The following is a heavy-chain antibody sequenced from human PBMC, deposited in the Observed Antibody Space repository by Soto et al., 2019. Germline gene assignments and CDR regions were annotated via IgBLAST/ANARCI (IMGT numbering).Heavy chain of an antibody. CDR3: ARGGTRIGYYDSSGYSRFDP. Sequence: ASVKVFCKASGYTFTSYAMHWVRQAPGQRLEWMGWINAGNGNTKYSQKFQGRVTITRDTSASTAYMELSSLRSEDTAVYYCARGGTRIGYYDSSGYSRFDPWGQGTLVTVSS. CDR2: INAGNGNT. CDR1: GYTFTSYA. J-gene: IGHJ5*02. V-gene: IGHV1-3*01. D-gene: IGHD3-22*01.